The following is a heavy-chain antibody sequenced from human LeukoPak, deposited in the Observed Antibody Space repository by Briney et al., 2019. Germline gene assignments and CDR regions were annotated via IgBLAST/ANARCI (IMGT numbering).Heavy chain of an antibody. CDR2: IIPILGIA. CDR3: ARENIAAAGTIRIDP. V-gene: IGHV1-69*04. Sequence: GASVKVSCKASGGTFSSYAISWVRQAPGQGLEWMGRIIPILGIANYAQKFQGRVTITADKSTSTAYMELSSLRSEDTAVYYCARENIAAAGTIRIDPWGQGTLVTVSS. CDR1: GGTFSSYA. D-gene: IGHD6-13*01. J-gene: IGHJ5*02.